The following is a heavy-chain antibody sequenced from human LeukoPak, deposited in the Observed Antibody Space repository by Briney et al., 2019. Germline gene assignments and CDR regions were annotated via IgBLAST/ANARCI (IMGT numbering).Heavy chain of an antibody. CDR3: ARAVGTSRNFFDY. J-gene: IGHJ4*02. CDR2: VYTSGSA. D-gene: IGHD4-23*01. V-gene: IGHV4-4*07. CDR1: GDSISTYY. Sequence: SETLSLTCTVSGDSISTYYWTWIRQPAGKGLEWIGRVYTSGSAAYNPSLKSRVTMSVDTSKNQLSLKLRSVTAADTAVYYCARAVGTSRNFFDYWGQGTLVTVSS.